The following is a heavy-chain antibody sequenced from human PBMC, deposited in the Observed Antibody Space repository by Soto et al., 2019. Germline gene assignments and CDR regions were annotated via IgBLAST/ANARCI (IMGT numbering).Heavy chain of an antibody. J-gene: IGHJ6*02. CDR1: GFTFSSYA. CDR3: ARPRGDYAKYYYYGMDV. Sequence: ALRLSCAASGFTFSSYAMHWVRQAPGKGLEWVAVISYDGSNKYYADSVKGRFTISRDNSKNTLYLQMNSLRAEDTAVYYCARPRGDYAKYYYYGMDVWGQGTTVTVSS. V-gene: IGHV3-30-3*01. CDR2: ISYDGSNK. D-gene: IGHD4-17*01.